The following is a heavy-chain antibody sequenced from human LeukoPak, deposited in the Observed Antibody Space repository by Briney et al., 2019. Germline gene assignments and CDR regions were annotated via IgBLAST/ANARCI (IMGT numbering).Heavy chain of an antibody. CDR2: FDPEDGET. V-gene: IGHV1-24*01. CDR1: GGTFSSYA. Sequence: ASVKVSCKASGGTFSSYAISWVRQAPGKGLEWMGGFDPEDGETIYAQKFQGRVTMTEDTSTDTAYMELSSLRSEDTAVYYCATSYDSSGDAFDIWGQGTMVTVSS. D-gene: IGHD3-22*01. CDR3: ATSYDSSGDAFDI. J-gene: IGHJ3*02.